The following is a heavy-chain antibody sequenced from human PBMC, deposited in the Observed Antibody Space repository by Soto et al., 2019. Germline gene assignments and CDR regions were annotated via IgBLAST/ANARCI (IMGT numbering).Heavy chain of an antibody. D-gene: IGHD3-9*01. CDR3: GRLEGLATISYYFDY. J-gene: IGHJ4*02. CDR1: GGTVSSRSDY. Sequence: ASQTLRLPSTVSGGTVSSRSDYWRRDRQPPGKGLEWIGSVYYSGSTYYNPSLESRVTISVDKSKNQFSLKLMSLSAADTAVFYCGRLEGLATISYYFDYWGQGSLVTVSS. CDR2: VYYSGST. V-gene: IGHV4-39*01.